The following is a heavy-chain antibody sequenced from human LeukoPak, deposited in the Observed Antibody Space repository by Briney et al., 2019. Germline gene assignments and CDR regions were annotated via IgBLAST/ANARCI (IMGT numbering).Heavy chain of an antibody. V-gene: IGHV4-61*02. CDR2: IYTSGST. CDR3: ARADRIAVAGTGAFDI. D-gene: IGHD6-19*01. CDR1: GGSISSGSYY. Sequence: SETLSLTCTVSGGSISSGSYYWSWIRQPAGKGLEWIGRIYTSGSTNYNPSLKSRVTISVDKSKNQFSLKLSSVTAADTAVYYCARADRIAVAGTGAFDIWGQGTMVTVSS. J-gene: IGHJ3*02.